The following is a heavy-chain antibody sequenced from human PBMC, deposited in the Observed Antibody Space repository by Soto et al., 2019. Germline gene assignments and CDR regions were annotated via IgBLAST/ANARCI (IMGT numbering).Heavy chain of an antibody. Sequence: QVQLVQSGAEVKKPGSSVKVSCKASGGTFSSYAISWVRQAPGQGLEWMGGIIPIFGTANYAQKFQGRVTITAEESTSTSYMELSSLRSEDTAVYYCAGPGTGTIPIYGMDVWGQGTTVTVSS. CDR3: AGPGTGTIPIYGMDV. CDR1: GGTFSSYA. V-gene: IGHV1-69*12. CDR2: IIPIFGTA. J-gene: IGHJ6*02. D-gene: IGHD1-1*01.